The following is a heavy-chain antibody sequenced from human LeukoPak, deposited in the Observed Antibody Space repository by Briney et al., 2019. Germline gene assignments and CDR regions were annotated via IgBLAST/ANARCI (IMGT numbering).Heavy chain of an antibody. Sequence: ASVKVSCKASGYTFTSYAMHWVRQAPGQRLEWMGWINAGNGNTKYSQKFQGRVTITRDTSASTAYMELSSLRSEDTAVYYCARSELRYFDLLLGYWGQGTLVTVSS. J-gene: IGHJ4*02. V-gene: IGHV1-3*01. CDR2: INAGNGNT. CDR1: GYTFTSYA. D-gene: IGHD3-9*01. CDR3: ARSELRYFDLLLGY.